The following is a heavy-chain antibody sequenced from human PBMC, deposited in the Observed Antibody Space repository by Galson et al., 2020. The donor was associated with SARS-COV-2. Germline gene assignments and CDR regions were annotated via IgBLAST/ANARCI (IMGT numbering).Heavy chain of an antibody. CDR1: GDSIGSRF. Sequence: SETLSLTCTVSGDSIGSRFWSWIRQPPGKGLEWIGYVHDSGTTKSSPALRSRLTMSLDTARKQISLILRSVTAADSGIYYCARHLGGFGDYGNWFDPWGQGTLVTVSS. CDR2: VHDSGTT. CDR3: ARHLGGFGDYGNWFDP. J-gene: IGHJ5*02. V-gene: IGHV4-59*08. D-gene: IGHD4-17*01.